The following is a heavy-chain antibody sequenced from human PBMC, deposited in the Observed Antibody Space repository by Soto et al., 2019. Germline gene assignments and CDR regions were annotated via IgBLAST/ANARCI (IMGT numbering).Heavy chain of an antibody. CDR3: ARAIQIERGERRYYYYSYGMDV. D-gene: IGHD3-10*01. Sequence: SETLSLTCTVSGGSISSYYWSWIRQPPGKGLEWIGYIYYSGSTNYNLSLKSRVTISVDTSKNQFSLKLSSVTAADTAVYYCARAIQIERGERRYYYYSYGMDVWGPGTTVTVSS. CDR2: IYYSGST. J-gene: IGHJ6*02. V-gene: IGHV4-59*01. CDR1: GGSISSYY.